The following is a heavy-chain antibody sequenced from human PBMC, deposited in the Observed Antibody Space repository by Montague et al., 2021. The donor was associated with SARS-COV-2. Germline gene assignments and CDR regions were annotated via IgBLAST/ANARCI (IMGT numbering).Heavy chain of an antibody. Sequence: SETLSLTCIVSGGSISSSSYHWGWIRQPPGKGLEWIGTIYYSGSTYYNPSLKSRVTISVDTSKNQFSLKLSSVTAADTAVYYCARLRYCGGNSGFQGLVDYWGQGALVTVSS. CDR3: ARLRYCGGNSGFQGLVDY. J-gene: IGHJ4*02. D-gene: IGHD4-23*01. V-gene: IGHV4-39*01. CDR1: GGSISSSSYH. CDR2: IYYSGST.